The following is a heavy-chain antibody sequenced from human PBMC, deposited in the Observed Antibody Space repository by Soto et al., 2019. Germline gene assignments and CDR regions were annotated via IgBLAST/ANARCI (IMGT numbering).Heavy chain of an antibody. CDR2: ISSSGSTI. J-gene: IGHJ4*02. V-gene: IGHV3-11*01. D-gene: IGHD3-9*01. CDR3: ARGGKILRYFDWSQRIYYFDY. CDR1: GFTFSDYY. Sequence: GSLRLSCAASGFTFSDYYMSWIRQAPGKGLEWVSYISSSGSTIYYADSVKGRFTISRDNAKNSLYLQMNSLRAEDTAVYYCARGGKILRYFDWSQRIYYFDYWGQGTLVTVSS.